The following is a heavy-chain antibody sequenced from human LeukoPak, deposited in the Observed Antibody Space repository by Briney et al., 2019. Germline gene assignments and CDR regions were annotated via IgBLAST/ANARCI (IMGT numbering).Heavy chain of an antibody. D-gene: IGHD7-27*01. V-gene: IGHV3-74*01. Sequence: GGSLRLSCVGSGFTFSAYWMGWVRQAPGQGLEYVSHMSNDGSYTVYADSVKGRFTISRENAKNTVYLQVNSLRAEDTAVYYCARDNWGSFDYWGQGVLITVSS. J-gene: IGHJ4*02. CDR1: GFTFSAYW. CDR2: MSNDGSYT. CDR3: ARDNWGSFDY.